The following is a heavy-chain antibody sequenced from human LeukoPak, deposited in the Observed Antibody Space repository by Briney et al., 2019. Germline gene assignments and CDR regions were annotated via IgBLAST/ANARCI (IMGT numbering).Heavy chain of an antibody. CDR1: GITFSSYS. CDR3: ARDPEAQYYFDY. V-gene: IGHV3-21*01. J-gene: IGHJ4*02. CDR2: ISNSSTYI. Sequence: GGSLRLSCAASGITFSSYSMNWVRQSPGKGLDWVSSISNSSTYIYYADSVKGRFSISRDNAKTSLYLQMNSLRAEDTAVYYCARDPEAQYYFDYWGPGTLVTVSS.